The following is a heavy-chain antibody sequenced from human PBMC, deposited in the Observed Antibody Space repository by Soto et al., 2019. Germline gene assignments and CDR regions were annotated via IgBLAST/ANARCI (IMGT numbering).Heavy chain of an antibody. J-gene: IGHJ6*02. D-gene: IGHD6-19*01. CDR3: AKDTVAVAGYYYGMDV. Sequence: EVQLVESGGGLVQPGRSLRLSCAASGFTFDDYAMHWVRQAPGKGLEWVSGISWNSGSIGYADSVKGRFTISRDNAKNXLYLQMNSLRAEDTALYYCAKDTVAVAGYYYGMDVWGQGTTVTVSS. CDR1: GFTFDDYA. V-gene: IGHV3-9*01. CDR2: ISWNSGSI.